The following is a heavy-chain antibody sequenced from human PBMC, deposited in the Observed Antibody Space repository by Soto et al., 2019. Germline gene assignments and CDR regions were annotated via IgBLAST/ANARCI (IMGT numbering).Heavy chain of an antibody. CDR3: AALLL. D-gene: IGHD3-10*01. CDR1: GFRFASCA. CDR2: IVVGSGNT. V-gene: IGHV1-58*01. Sequence: EASVKVCWKASGFRFASCAVQWVRQARGQRLEWIGWIVVGSGNTNYAQKFQERVTITRDMSTSTAYMELSSLRSEDTAVYYCAALLLWGQGTLVTVSS. J-gene: IGHJ4*02.